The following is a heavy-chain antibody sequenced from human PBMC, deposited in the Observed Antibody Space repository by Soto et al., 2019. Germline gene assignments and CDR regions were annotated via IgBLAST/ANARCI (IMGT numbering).Heavy chain of an antibody. V-gene: IGHV4-4*02. CDR2: IYHSGNT. CDR1: GASIITDNW. D-gene: IGHD3-10*01. CDR3: ARASASSKLRGVVIN. Sequence: QVQLQESGPGLVKPSGTLSLTCALSGASIITDNWWSWVRQPPGKEMEWIGEIYHSGNTNFNPSVKSRVTISVDTSKHQFSLTVSSVTAEYTAIYYCARASASSKLRGVVINWVPGTLVTVSS. J-gene: IGHJ4*02.